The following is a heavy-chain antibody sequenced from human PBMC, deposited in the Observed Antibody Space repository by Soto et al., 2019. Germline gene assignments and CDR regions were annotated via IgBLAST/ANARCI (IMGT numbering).Heavy chain of an antibody. Sequence: SVKVSCKASGFTFTSSAMQWVRQARGQRLEWIGWIVVGSGNTNYAQKFQERVTITRDMSTSTAYMELSSLRSEDTAVYYCAADAYCSGGSCYDFDDWGQGTLVTVSS. J-gene: IGHJ4*02. V-gene: IGHV1-58*02. CDR1: GFTFTSSA. CDR2: IVVGSGNT. D-gene: IGHD2-15*01. CDR3: AADAYCSGGSCYDFDD.